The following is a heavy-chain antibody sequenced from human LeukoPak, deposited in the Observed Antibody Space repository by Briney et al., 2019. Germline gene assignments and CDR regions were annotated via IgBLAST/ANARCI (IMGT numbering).Heavy chain of an antibody. CDR2: ISSDGTSK. D-gene: IGHD2-21*02. V-gene: IGHV3-30-3*01. CDR3: ARDGGGDDGFDI. CDR1: GFTFSIYA. J-gene: IGHJ3*02. Sequence: GGSPRLSCEASGFTFSIYAMHWVRQAPGKGLEWVAVISSDGTSKYYADSVKGRFTISRDNSRNTLYVQMSSLRVEDTALYYCARDGGGDDGFDIWGQGTMVTVSS.